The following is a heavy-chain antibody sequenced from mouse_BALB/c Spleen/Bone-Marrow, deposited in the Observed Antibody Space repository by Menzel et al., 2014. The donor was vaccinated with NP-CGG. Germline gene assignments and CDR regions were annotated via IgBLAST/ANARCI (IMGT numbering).Heavy chain of an antibody. Sequence: VQLKESGPELVKPGASVKISCKTSGYAFTEYTMHWVKQSHGESLEWIGGINPNNGGTSYNQKFKGKATLTVDKSSSTAYMELRSLTSEDSAVYYCARSYGYERSWFAYWGQGTLVTVSA. CDR1: GYAFTEYT. CDR3: ARSYGYERSWFAY. J-gene: IGHJ3*01. D-gene: IGHD2-2*01. CDR2: INPNNGGT. V-gene: IGHV1-18*01.